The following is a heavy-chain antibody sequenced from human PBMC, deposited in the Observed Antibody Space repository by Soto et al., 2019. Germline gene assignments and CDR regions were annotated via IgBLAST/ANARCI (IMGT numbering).Heavy chain of an antibody. V-gene: IGHV1-46*01. J-gene: IGHJ6*02. CDR1: GYTFTSYY. CDR2: INPSGGST. CDR3: ARAAAGKYYYYGMDV. Sequence: ASVKVSCKASGYTFTSYYMHWVRQAPGQGLEWMGIINPSGGSTSYAQKFQGRVTMTRDTSTSTVYMELSSLRSEDTAVYYCARAAAGKYYYYGMDVWGQGTTVTVSS. D-gene: IGHD6-13*01.